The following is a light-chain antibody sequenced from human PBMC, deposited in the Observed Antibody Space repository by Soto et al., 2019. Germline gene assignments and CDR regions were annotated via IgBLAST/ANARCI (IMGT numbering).Light chain of an antibody. V-gene: IGLV2-14*01. CDR1: MRDVGAYNL. Sequence: QSALTQPASVSGSAGQSITISCSVTMRDVGAYNLVSWYQQHPGTAPKLIIYEVRNRPSGISSRFSGFRSGNTASLTISGLQSEDEGDYYCSAYTARSTLVFGGGTKVTVL. J-gene: IGLJ3*02. CDR3: SAYTARSTLV. CDR2: EVR.